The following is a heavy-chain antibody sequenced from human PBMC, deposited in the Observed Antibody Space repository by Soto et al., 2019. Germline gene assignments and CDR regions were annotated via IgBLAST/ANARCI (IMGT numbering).Heavy chain of an antibody. D-gene: IGHD3-10*01. CDR3: ARALWFGDLLDWFDP. CDR1: GGSFSAYY. Sequence: PSKTLSLTCAVNGGSFSAYYWSWIRQTPGKGLEWIGEINHSGSTNYNPSLKSRVTISVDTAKNQFSLKLSSVTAADTALYYCARALWFGDLLDWFDPWGQGTLVTVSS. CDR2: INHSGST. V-gene: IGHV4-34*01. J-gene: IGHJ5*02.